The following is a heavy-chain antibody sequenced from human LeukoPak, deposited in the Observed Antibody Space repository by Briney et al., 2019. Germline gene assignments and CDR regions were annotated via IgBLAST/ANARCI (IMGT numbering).Heavy chain of an antibody. CDR3: ARGYRSSTSCYYPHGMDV. V-gene: IGHV4-59*01. CDR1: GGSISSYY. CDR2: IYYSGST. Sequence: PSETLSLTCTVSGGSISSYYWSWIRQPPGKGLEWIGYIYYSGSTNYNPSLKSRVTISVDTSKNQFSLKLSSVTAADTAVYYCARGYRSSTSCYYPHGMDVWGQGTTVTVSS. J-gene: IGHJ6*02. D-gene: IGHD2-2*01.